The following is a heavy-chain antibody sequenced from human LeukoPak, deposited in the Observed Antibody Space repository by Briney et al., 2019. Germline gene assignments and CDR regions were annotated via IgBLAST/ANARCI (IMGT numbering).Heavy chain of an antibody. CDR1: GYTFSSYS. CDR2: ISSSSSYI. J-gene: IGHJ4*02. V-gene: IGHV3-21*01. CDR3: ARDGGLYSSGWYFYFDY. D-gene: IGHD6-19*01. Sequence: GGSLRLSCAASGYTFSSYSMNWVRQAPGKGLEWVSSISSSSSYIYYADSVKGRFTISRDNAKNSLYLQMNSLRAEDTAVYYCARDGGLYSSGWYFYFDYWGQGTLVTVSS.